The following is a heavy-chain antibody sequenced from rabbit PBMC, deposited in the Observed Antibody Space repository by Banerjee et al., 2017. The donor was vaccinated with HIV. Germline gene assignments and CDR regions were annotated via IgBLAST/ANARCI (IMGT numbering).Heavy chain of an antibody. CDR1: GIDFSDYYY. Sequence: QEQLVESGGDLVKPGGTLTLTCKASGIDFSDYYYMCWVRQAPGKGLEWIGCIDVGNTNTFYASWVSGRFTTSKTSSTTVTLQMTSLTAADTATYFCARYEYNDYYFSLWGPGTLVTVS. CDR2: IDVGNTNT. D-gene: IGHD2-1*01. V-gene: IGHV1S45*01. CDR3: ARYEYNDYYFSL. J-gene: IGHJ4*01.